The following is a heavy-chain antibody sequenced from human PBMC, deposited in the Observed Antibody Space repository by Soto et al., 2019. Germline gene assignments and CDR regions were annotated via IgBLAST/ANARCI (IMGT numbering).Heavy chain of an antibody. Sequence: QVQLVQSGAEVKKPGASVKVSCKASGYTFTSYGISWVRQAPGQGLEWMGWISAYNCNTNYAQKLQGRVTMTTDTSTSIAYMEPGSKRADDTAVYYCAREDYDYVWGSYRYWGPGTLVTVSS. V-gene: IGHV1-18*01. D-gene: IGHD3-16*02. CDR1: GYTFTSYG. J-gene: IGHJ4*02. CDR2: ISAYNCNT. CDR3: AREDYDYVWGSYRY.